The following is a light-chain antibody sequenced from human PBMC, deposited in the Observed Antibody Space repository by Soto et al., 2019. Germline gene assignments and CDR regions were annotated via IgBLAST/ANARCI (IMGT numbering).Light chain of an antibody. CDR1: SSDVGSYNL. Sequence: QPVLTQPASVSGSPGQSITISCTGTSSDVGSYNLVSWYQQHPGKAPKLMIYEGSKRPSGVSNRFSGSKSGSTASLTISGLQAEDEADYYCCSYAGSSTHVVFGGGTKLTVL. J-gene: IGLJ2*01. V-gene: IGLV2-23*01. CDR2: EGS. CDR3: CSYAGSSTHVV.